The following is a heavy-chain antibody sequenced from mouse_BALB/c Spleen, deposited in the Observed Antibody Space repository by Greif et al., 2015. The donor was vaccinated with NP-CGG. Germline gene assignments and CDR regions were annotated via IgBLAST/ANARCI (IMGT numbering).Heavy chain of an antibody. CDR3: ARGLQVFDY. D-gene: IGHD2-2*01. CDR1: GFNIKDTY. Sequence: VQLQQPGAELVKPGASVKLSCTASGFNIKDTYMHWVKQRPEQGLEWIGRTDPANGNTKYDPKFQGKATITADTSSNTPSLRRSGLSSQDTAVYYCARGLQVFDYWGQGTTLTVSS. J-gene: IGHJ2*01. V-gene: IGHV14-3*02. CDR2: TDPANGNT.